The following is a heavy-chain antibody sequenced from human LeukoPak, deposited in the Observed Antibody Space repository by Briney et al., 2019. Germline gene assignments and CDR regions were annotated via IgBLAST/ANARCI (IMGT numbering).Heavy chain of an antibody. CDR1: GGSISSYY. Sequence: SETLSLTCTVSGGSISSYYWSWIRQSPGKGLEWIGYIYYSGSTNYNPSLKSRVTISVDTSKNQFSLKLSSVTAADTAVYYCARQGDYYDSSGYYLDLFDYWGQGTLVTVSS. J-gene: IGHJ4*02. CDR3: ARQGDYYDSSGYYLDLFDY. CDR2: IYYSGST. V-gene: IGHV4-59*01. D-gene: IGHD3-22*01.